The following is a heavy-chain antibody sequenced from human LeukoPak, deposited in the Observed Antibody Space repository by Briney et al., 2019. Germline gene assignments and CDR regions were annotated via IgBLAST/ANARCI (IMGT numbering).Heavy chain of an antibody. V-gene: IGHV3-30*03. J-gene: IGHJ6*02. CDR2: ISYNGRNT. D-gene: IGHD2-15*01. CDR3: ATGHCTGANCYPGSYDNYYFGVDV. Sequence: GRSLRLSCVASGLTFSSYGMHWVRQAPGKGLEWVAAISYNGRNTYYADSVKGRLTISRDNSKNTLYLQMNSLRDEDTAVFYCATGHCTGANCYPGSYDNYYFGVDVWGQGITVIVSS. CDR1: GLTFSSYG.